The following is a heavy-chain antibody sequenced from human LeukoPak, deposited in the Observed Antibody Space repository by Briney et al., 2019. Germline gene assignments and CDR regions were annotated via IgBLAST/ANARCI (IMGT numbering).Heavy chain of an antibody. V-gene: IGHV4-31*03. CDR3: ARVLDKYCSSTSCYEH. Sequence: SQTLSLTCTVSGGSISSGGYYWSWIRQHPGKGLEWIGYIYYSGSTYYNPSLKSRVTISVDTSKNQFSLKLSSVTAADTAVYYCARVLDKYCSSTSCYEHWGQETLVTVSS. J-gene: IGHJ1*01. D-gene: IGHD2-2*01. CDR2: IYYSGST. CDR1: GGSISSGGYY.